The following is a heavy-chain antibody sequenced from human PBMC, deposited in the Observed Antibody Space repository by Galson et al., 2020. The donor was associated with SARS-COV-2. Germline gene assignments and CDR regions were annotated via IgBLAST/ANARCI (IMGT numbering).Heavy chain of an antibody. CDR2: ISYDGSNK. Sequence: QLGESLKISCAASGFTFSSYAMHWVRQAPGKGLEWVAVISYDGSNKYYADSVKGRFTFSRDNSKNTLYLQMNSLRAEDTAVYYCARDMGGYFDYWGQGTLVTVSS. D-gene: IGHD3-16*01. V-gene: IGHV3-30*04. CDR1: GFTFSSYA. J-gene: IGHJ4*02. CDR3: ARDMGGYFDY.